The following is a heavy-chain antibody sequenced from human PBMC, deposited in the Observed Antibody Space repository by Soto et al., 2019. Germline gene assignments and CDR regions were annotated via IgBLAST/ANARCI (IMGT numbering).Heavy chain of an antibody. CDR2: IDPSDSYT. Sequence: GESLKISCKGSGYSFTSYWISWVRQMPGKGLEWMGRIDPSDSYTNYSPSFQGHVTISADKSISTAYLQWSSLKASDTAMYYCASEPATGDYYYGMDVWGQGTTVTAP. J-gene: IGHJ6*02. CDR1: GYSFTSYW. V-gene: IGHV5-10-1*01. CDR3: ASEPATGDYYYGMDV. D-gene: IGHD4-4*01.